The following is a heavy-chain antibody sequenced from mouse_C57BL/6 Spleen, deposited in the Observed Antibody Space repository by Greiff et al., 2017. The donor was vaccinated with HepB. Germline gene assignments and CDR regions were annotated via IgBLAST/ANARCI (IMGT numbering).Heavy chain of an antibody. Sequence: QVQLKQSGPELVKPGASVKISCKASGYAFSSSWMNWVKQRPGKGLEWIGRIYPGDGDTNYNGKFKGKATLTADKSSSTAYMQLSSLTSEDSAVYFCARRGLITTVVATTRYAMDYWGQGTSVTVSS. CDR1: GYAFSSSW. CDR3: ARRGLITTVVATTRYAMDY. V-gene: IGHV1-82*01. D-gene: IGHD1-1*01. CDR2: IYPGDGDT. J-gene: IGHJ4*01.